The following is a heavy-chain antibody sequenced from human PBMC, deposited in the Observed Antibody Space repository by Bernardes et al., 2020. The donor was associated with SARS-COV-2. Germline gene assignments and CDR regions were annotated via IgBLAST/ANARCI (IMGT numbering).Heavy chain of an antibody. Sequence: SEPLSLTCTVSGGSISSYYWSWIRQPPGKGLEWIGYIYYSGSTNYNPSLKSRVTISVDTSKNQFSLKLSSVTAADTAVYYCARDQGTYYDFWSGYFYGMDVWGQGTTVTVSS. CDR3: ARDQGTYYDFWSGYFYGMDV. D-gene: IGHD3-3*01. CDR1: GGSISSYY. CDR2: IYYSGST. J-gene: IGHJ6*02. V-gene: IGHV4-59*01.